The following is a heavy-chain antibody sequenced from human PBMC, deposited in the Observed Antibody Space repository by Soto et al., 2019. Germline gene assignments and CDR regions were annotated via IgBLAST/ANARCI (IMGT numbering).Heavy chain of an antibody. V-gene: IGHV3-23*01. CDR2: ITGNSARI. J-gene: IGHJ3*01. CDR1: GLIVSSNY. CDR3: AKNGDFDYDAFDV. D-gene: IGHD3-16*01. Sequence: TGGSLRLSCEASGLIVSSNYMSWVRQAPGKGLEWVSGITGNSARIYYADSVKGRFSISRDNSKNTLYLQMDTLRAEDTAVYYCAKNGDFDYDAFDVRGQGTVVTVSS.